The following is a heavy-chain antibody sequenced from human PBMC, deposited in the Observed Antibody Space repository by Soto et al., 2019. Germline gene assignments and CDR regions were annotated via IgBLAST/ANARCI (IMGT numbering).Heavy chain of an antibody. CDR2: IYYSGST. D-gene: IGHD3-22*01. Sequence: PSENLRLTSTVSAGTPRPCGYYLRRLLQHTGKGLEWIGYIYYSGSTYYNPSLKSRVTISVDTSKNQFSLKLSSVTAADTAVYYCARADYDSSGYYPTYYFYYGMDVWGQGTTVTVS. CDR3: ARADYDSSGYYPTYYFYYGMDV. CDR1: AGTPRPCGYY. J-gene: IGHJ6*02. V-gene: IGHV4-31*03.